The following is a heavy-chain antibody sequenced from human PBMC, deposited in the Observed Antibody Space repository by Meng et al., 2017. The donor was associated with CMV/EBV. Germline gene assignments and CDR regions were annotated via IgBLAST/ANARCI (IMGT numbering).Heavy chain of an antibody. CDR1: GYTFTSYY. Sequence: QGQVVQSGAEVKKPGASVKVSCKASGYTFTSYYMHWVRQAPGQGLEWMGIINPSGGSTSYAQKFQGRVTMTRDTSTSTVYMELSSLRSEDTAVYYCAREGEGVVAATPHFDYWGQGTLVTVSS. D-gene: IGHD2-15*01. V-gene: IGHV1-46*01. J-gene: IGHJ4*02. CDR2: INPSGGST. CDR3: AREGEGVVAATPHFDY.